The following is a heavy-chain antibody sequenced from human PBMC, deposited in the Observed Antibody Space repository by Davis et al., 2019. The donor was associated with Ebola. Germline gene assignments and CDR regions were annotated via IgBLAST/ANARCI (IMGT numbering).Heavy chain of an antibody. J-gene: IGHJ6*02. V-gene: IGHV4-34*01. CDR1: GWSFSGYY. Sequence: MPSETLSLTCAVYGWSFSGYYWSWIRQPPGKGLEWIGEINHSGSTNYNPSLKSRVTISVDTSKNQFSLKLSSVTAADTAVYYCARGRVVVYAITYYYYCGMDVWGQGTTVTVSS. CDR3: ARGRVVVYAITYYYYCGMDV. CDR2: INHSGST. D-gene: IGHD2-8*02.